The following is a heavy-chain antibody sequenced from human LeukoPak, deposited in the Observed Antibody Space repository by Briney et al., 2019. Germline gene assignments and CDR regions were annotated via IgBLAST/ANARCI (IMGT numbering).Heavy chain of an antibody. V-gene: IGHV3-23*01. D-gene: IGHD1-26*01. J-gene: IGHJ1*01. CDR1: GFTFSSYA. Sequence: TGGSLRLSCAASGFTFSSYAMSWVRQAPGKGLEWVSAISGSGGSTYYADSVKGRFTISRDNSRDTLHLQMNSLRAEDTAVYYCARDQYSGSYLGNFQHWGQGTLVTVSS. CDR3: ARDQYSGSYLGNFQH. CDR2: ISGSGGST.